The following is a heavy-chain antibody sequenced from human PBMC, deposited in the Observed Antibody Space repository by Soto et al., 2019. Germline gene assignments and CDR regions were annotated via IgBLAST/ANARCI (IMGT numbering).Heavy chain of an antibody. V-gene: IGHV4-61*01. D-gene: IGHD1-1*01. CDR2: IYSSGST. CDR3: ARGNWKGDY. J-gene: IGHJ4*02. Sequence: QVQLQESGPGLVKASETLSLTCTVSGDSVSNNNYYWSWIRQPPGKGLEWIGYIYSSGSTNYNPSLKSRVTISIDTSKNQFSLKLRSLTVADTAVYYCARGNWKGDYWGQGTLVTVSS. CDR1: GDSVSNNNYY.